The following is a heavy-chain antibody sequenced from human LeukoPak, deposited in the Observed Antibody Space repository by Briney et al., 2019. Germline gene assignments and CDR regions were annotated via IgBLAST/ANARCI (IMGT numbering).Heavy chain of an antibody. D-gene: IGHD2-21*02. J-gene: IGHJ4*02. V-gene: IGHV4-34*01. CDR2: INHSGST. CDR1: GGSFSGYY. Sequence: SETLSLSCAVYGGSFSGYYWSWIRQPPGKGLEWIGEINHSGSTNYNPSLKSRVTISVDTSKNQFSLKLSSVTAADTAVYYCARSHSARDRDSDYWGQGTLVTVSS. CDR3: ARSHSARDRDSDY.